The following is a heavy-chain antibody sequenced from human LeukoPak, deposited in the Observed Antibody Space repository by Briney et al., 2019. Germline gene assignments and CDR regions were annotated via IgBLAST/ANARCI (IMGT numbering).Heavy chain of an antibody. D-gene: IGHD3-10*01. CDR3: ARDSGYGSGSYIPVGDY. J-gene: IGHJ4*02. V-gene: IGHV4-34*01. CDR1: GGSFSGYY. CDR2: INHSGST. Sequence: PSETLSLTCAVYGGSFSGYYWSWIRQPPGKGLEWIGEINHSGSTNYNPSLKSRVTISVDTSKNQFSLKLSSVTAADTAVYYCARDSGYGSGSYIPVGDYWGQGTLSPSPQ.